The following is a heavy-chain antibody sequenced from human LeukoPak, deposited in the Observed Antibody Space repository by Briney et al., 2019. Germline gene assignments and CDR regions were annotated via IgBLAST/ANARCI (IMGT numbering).Heavy chain of an antibody. V-gene: IGHV1-8*03. CDR3: ARIGLYDASDI. J-gene: IGHJ3*02. CDR2: MNPDSGDT. CDR1: GYTFTSYG. Sequence: GASVKVSCKASGYTFTSYGINWVRQATGQGLEWMGWMNPDSGDTGYAQSFQGRVTITRNTSISTAYMELSSLRSEDTAVYYCARIGLYDASDIWGQGTMVTVSS.